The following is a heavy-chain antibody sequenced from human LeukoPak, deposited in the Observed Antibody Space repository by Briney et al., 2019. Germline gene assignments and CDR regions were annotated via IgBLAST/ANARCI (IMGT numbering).Heavy chain of an antibody. V-gene: IGHV4-39*01. Sequence: PSETLSLTCSVSGGSISSSSYYWGWIRQPPGRGLEWIGNIYYSGSTYYNPSLKSRVTISVDTSKNQFSLKLTSVTAADTAVYYCARLRQHLAPIDYWGQGTLVTVSS. J-gene: IGHJ4*02. CDR1: GGSISSSSYY. CDR2: IYYSGST. CDR3: ARLRQHLAPIDY. D-gene: IGHD6-13*01.